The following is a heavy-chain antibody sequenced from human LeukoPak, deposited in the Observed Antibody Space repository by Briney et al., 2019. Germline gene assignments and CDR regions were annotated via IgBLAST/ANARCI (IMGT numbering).Heavy chain of an antibody. CDR1: GFTFSSYS. J-gene: IGHJ4*02. Sequence: GGSLRLSCAASGFTFSSYSMNWVRQAPGKGLEWVSSISSSSSYIYYADSVKGRFPISRDNAKNSLYLQMNSLRAEDTAVYYCARSAAYSSDSRRTPDDYWGQGTLVTVSS. CDR2: ISSSSSYI. V-gene: IGHV3-21*01. D-gene: IGHD6-19*01. CDR3: ARSAAYSSDSRRTPDDY.